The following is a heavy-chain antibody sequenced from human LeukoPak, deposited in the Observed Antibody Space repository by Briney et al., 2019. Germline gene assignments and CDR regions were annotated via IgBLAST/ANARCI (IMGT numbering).Heavy chain of an antibody. CDR1: GFTFSSFE. Sequence: GGSLRLSCSASGFTFSSFEMHWVRQAPGKGLEYLSAISSNGGSTYYADSVKGRFTVSRDNSKSTLYLQMTSLRPDDTAVYYCVKIARDWGQGTLVTVSS. CDR2: ISSNGGST. CDR3: VKIARD. J-gene: IGHJ4*02. V-gene: IGHV3-64D*09.